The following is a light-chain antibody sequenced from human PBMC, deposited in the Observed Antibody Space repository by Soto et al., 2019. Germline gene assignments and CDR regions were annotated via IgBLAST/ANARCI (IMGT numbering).Light chain of an antibody. J-gene: IGKJ1*01. V-gene: IGKV1-39*01. CDR1: QGISSY. Sequence: DIQMTQSPSSLSASTGDRVTITCRASQGISSYLAWYQQKPGKAPKLLIYAASSLQSGVPSRFSGSGSGTDFTLTISSLQPEDFATYYCQQSYSTPQTFGQGTKVDIK. CDR3: QQSYSTPQT. CDR2: AAS.